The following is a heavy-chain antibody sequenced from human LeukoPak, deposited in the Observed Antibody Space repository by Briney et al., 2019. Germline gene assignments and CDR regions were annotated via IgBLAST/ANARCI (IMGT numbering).Heavy chain of an antibody. J-gene: IGHJ4*02. CDR2: IIPIFGTA. CDR1: GGTFSSYA. Sequence: SVKVSCKASGGTFSSYAISWVRQAPGQGLEWTGGIIPIFGTANYAQKFQGRVTITADESTSTAYMELSSLRSEDTAVYYCARDPESYYDSSGYSDYWGQGTLVTVSS. V-gene: IGHV1-69*13. CDR3: ARDPESYYDSSGYSDY. D-gene: IGHD3-22*01.